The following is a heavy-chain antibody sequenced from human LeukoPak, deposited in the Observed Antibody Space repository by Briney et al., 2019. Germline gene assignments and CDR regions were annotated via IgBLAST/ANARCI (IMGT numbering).Heavy chain of an antibody. D-gene: IGHD1-26*01. J-gene: IGHJ6*03. Sequence: SETLSLTCAVSGVSISSGGYSWTWIRQPPGKGLEWIGYIYYSGSTDYNPSLKSRVTISVDTSKNQFSLKLSSVTAADTAVYYCARVSGSYGNYYYYYMDVWGKGTTVTISS. CDR2: IYYSGST. CDR1: GVSISSGGYS. V-gene: IGHV4-61*08. CDR3: ARVSGSYGNYYYYYMDV.